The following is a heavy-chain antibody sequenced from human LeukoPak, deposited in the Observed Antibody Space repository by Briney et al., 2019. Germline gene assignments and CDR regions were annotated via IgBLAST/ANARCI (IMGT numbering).Heavy chain of an antibody. Sequence: GASVKVSCKASGYTFTGYYLSWVRQAPGQRPEWMGWINPNSGGTNYAQKFQGRVTMIRDTSISTAYMELSRLRSDDTAVYYCARGTASRDVFDIWGQGTMVTVSS. CDR3: ARGTASRDVFDI. CDR1: GYTFTGYY. V-gene: IGHV1-2*02. D-gene: IGHD5-24*01. J-gene: IGHJ3*02. CDR2: INPNSGGT.